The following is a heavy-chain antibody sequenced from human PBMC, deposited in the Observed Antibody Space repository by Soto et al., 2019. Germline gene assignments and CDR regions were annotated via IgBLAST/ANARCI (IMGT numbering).Heavy chain of an antibody. D-gene: IGHD3-9*01. CDR3: AKDPAIFWGKEAYFDY. CDR1: GFTFSSYG. CDR2: ISYDGSNK. V-gene: IGHV3-30*18. Sequence: QVQLVESGGGVVQPGRSLRLSCAASGFTFSSYGMHWVRQAPGKGLEWVAVISYDGSNKYYADSVKGRFTISRDNSKNTLYLQMNSLRAEDMAVYYCAKDPAIFWGKEAYFDYWGQGTLVTVSS. J-gene: IGHJ4*02.